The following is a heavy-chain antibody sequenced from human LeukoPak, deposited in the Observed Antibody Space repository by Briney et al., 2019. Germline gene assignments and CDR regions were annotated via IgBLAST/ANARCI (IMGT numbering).Heavy chain of an antibody. V-gene: IGHV5-51*01. CDR3: ARHQYVVVVVGTAISVGFDD. CDR2: IYPGDSDT. CDR1: GSPFTSYW. Sequence: GESLKISCQGSGSPFTSYWIGWVRQLPGKGLEWMGIIYPGDSDTRYSPSFQGQVTISADKYISSDYLQWCSLKASETAMYYCARHQYVVVVVGTAISVGFDDWGQGTLVTVSS. J-gene: IGHJ4*02. D-gene: IGHD2-21*02.